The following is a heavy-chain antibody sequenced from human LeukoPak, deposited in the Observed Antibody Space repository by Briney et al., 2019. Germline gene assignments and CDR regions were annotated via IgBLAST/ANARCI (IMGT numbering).Heavy chain of an antibody. Sequence: PGGSLRLSCAASGFTFSDYYMSWSRQAPGKGLEWLSYISPSTTHTSYADSVKGRFTISRDNAKNSLYLQMNSLRVDDTAVYYCAKTGDQGRVWGSYREFDYWGQGTLVTVSS. CDR2: ISPSTTHT. CDR1: GFTFSDYY. J-gene: IGHJ4*02. D-gene: IGHD3-16*02. V-gene: IGHV3-11*06. CDR3: AKTGDQGRVWGSYREFDY.